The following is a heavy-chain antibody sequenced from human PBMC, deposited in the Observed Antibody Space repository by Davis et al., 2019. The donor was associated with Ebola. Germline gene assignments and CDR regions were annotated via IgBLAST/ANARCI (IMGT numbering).Heavy chain of an antibody. CDR1: GYTFINYD. Sequence: AASVKVSCKASGYTFINYDFNWVRQAPGQGLEWMGWISVYNGNTKYAQMFQGRVTMTTDTSTTTAYMELRSLRSDDTAVYYCARPIEKRCSPGCFDLWGRGTLVTVSS. CDR2: ISVYNGNT. D-gene: IGHD4/OR15-4a*01. J-gene: IGHJ2*01. V-gene: IGHV1-18*01. CDR3: ARPIEKRCSPGCFDL.